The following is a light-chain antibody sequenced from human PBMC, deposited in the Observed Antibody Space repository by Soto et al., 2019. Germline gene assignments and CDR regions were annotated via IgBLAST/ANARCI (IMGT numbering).Light chain of an antibody. CDR3: QQYGSSPRYT. CDR1: QSVSSSY. CDR2: GTS. J-gene: IGKJ2*01. V-gene: IGKV3-20*01. Sequence: EIVLTQSPGTLSLSPGERATLSCRASQSVSSSYLAWYQQKPGQAPRFLIYGTSSRATGIPDRFSGSGSGTDFTLTISRLEPEDFAVYYCQQYGSSPRYTFGQGTKVDIK.